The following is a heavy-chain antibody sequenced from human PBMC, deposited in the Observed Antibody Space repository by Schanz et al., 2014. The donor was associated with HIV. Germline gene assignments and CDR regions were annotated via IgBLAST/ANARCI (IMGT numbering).Heavy chain of an antibody. CDR3: ARDKSNLGMDS. CDR2: ITNSGNRM. CDR1: GFSFDTFG. J-gene: IGHJ5*01. V-gene: IGHV3-48*04. Sequence: VQLVESGGGVVQPGRSLRLSCAGSGFSFDTFGIHWVRQAPGKGLEWISYITNSGNRMNYADSVKGRFTTSRDNAKNSLYVQMNTLRADDTAVYYCARDKSNLGMDSWGQGTLVTVSS.